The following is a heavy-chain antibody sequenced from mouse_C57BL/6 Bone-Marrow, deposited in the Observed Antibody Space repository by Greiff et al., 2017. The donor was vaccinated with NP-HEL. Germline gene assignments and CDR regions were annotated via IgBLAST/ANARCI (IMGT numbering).Heavy chain of an antibody. CDR1: GFTFSSYT. J-gene: IGHJ2*01. Sequence: EVKLMESGGGLVKPGGSLKLSCAASGFTFSSYTMSWVRQTPEKRLEWVATISGGGGNTYYPDSVKGRFTISRDNAKNTLYLQMSSLRSEDTALYYCARQRTVVATDWGQGTTLTVSS. CDR3: ARQRTVVATD. V-gene: IGHV5-9*01. CDR2: ISGGGGNT. D-gene: IGHD1-1*01.